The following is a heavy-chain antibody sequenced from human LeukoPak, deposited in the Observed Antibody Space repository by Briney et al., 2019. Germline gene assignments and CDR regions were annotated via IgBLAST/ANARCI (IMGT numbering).Heavy chain of an antibody. D-gene: IGHD5-24*01. Sequence: PSETLSLTCAVYGGSFSGYYWSWIRQPPGKGLEWIGEINHSGSTNYSPSLKSRVTISVDTSKNQFSLKLSSVTAADTAVYYCARHGLYYYGMDVWGQGTTVTVSS. J-gene: IGHJ6*02. CDR2: INHSGST. CDR1: GGSFSGYY. CDR3: ARHGLYYYGMDV. V-gene: IGHV4-34*01.